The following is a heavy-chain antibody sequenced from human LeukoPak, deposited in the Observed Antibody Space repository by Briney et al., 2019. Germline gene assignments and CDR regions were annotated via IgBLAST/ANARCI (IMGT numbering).Heavy chain of an antibody. Sequence: GGSLRLSCAASGFTFSSYAMSWVRQAPGKGLEWVSAISGSGGSTYYADSVKGRFTISRDNSKNTLYLKMNSLRAEDTAVYYCAKDHLRYYYDSSGYYPAFDYWGQGTLVTVSS. CDR3: AKDHLRYYYDSSGYYPAFDY. J-gene: IGHJ4*02. D-gene: IGHD3-22*01. CDR2: ISGSGGST. CDR1: GFTFSSYA. V-gene: IGHV3-23*01.